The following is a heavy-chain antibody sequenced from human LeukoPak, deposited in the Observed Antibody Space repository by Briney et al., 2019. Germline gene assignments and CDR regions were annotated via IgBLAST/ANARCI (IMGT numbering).Heavy chain of an antibody. J-gene: IGHJ2*01. CDR3: ARGRAPIVVVPAARRYFDL. CDR2: INHSGST. D-gene: IGHD2-2*01. Sequence: PSETLSLTCAVYGGSFSGYYWSRIRQPPGKGLEWMGEINHSGSTNYNPSLKSRVTISVDTSKNQFSLKLSSVTAADTAVYYCARGRAPIVVVPAARRYFDLWGRGTLVTVSS. V-gene: IGHV4-34*01. CDR1: GGSFSGYY.